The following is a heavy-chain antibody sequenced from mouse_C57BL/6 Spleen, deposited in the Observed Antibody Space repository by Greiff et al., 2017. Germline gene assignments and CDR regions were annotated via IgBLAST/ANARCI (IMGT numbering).Heavy chain of an antibody. CDR2: INYDGSST. CDR3: ARGYYDYDGPYYFDY. CDR1: GFTFSDYY. Sequence: EVHLVESEGGLVQPGSSMKLSCTASGFTFSDYYMAWVRQVPEKGLEWVANINYDGSSTYYLDSLKIRFIISRDNAKNILYMQMSSLKSEDTATYYCARGYYDYDGPYYFDYGGQGTTLTVSS. V-gene: IGHV5-16*01. D-gene: IGHD2-4*01. J-gene: IGHJ2*01.